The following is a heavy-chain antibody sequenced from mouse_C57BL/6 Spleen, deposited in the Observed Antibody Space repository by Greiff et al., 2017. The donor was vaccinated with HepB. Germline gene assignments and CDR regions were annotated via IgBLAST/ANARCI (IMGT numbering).Heavy chain of an antibody. CDR3: SRKSKGGYPWYFDV. J-gene: IGHJ1*03. D-gene: IGHD2-2*01. CDR1: GYSFTSYY. CDR2: ISYSGST. Sequence: VQLQQSGPGLAKPAQTLSLTCSATGYSFTSYYWNWIRKFPGNKLEYMGYISYSGSTYYNPSLKSRISITRDTSKNQYYLQLNSVTTEDTATYYCSRKSKGGYPWYFDVWGTGTTVTVSS. V-gene: IGHV3-8*01.